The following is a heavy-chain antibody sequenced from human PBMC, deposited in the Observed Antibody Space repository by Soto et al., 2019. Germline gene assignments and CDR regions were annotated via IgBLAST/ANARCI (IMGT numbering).Heavy chain of an antibody. CDR2: ISDDGRND. D-gene: IGHD2-15*01. Sequence: GGSLRLSSAASGFSVTYYTMYWVRQAPGKGLAWVAIISDDGRNDYYADSVRGRFTISRDNSRNTLHLQMTSLRDDDTALYYCARDRVLGFCSGGSCGIWGSWGRGAPVTVSS. CDR3: ARDRVLGFCSGGSCGIWGS. V-gene: IGHV3-30*01. CDR1: GFSVTYYT. J-gene: IGHJ5*02.